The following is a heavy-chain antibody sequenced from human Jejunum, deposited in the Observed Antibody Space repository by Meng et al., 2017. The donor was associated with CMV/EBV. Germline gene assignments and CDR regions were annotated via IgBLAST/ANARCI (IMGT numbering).Heavy chain of an antibody. J-gene: IGHJ4*02. V-gene: IGHV3-23*01. Sequence: ASGFSYSSRAMSWVRQAPGKGLEWVSGFGRSGESTYYADSVRGRFTISRDNSKNTLYLQMNSLRAEDTALYYCAKGSADGYNGLFDYWGQGALVTVSS. CDR2: FGRSGEST. D-gene: IGHD5-24*01. CDR3: AKGSADGYNGLFDY. CDR1: GFSYSSRA.